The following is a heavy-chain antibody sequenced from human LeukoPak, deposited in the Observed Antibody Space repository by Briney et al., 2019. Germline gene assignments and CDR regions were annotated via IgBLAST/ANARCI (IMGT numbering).Heavy chain of an antibody. CDR1: GFTYSSYS. Sequence: GGSLRLSCAASGFTYSSYSMNWVRQAPGKGLEWVSYISSTSATIYYANSVKGRFTISRDNAKNSLYLQMNSLRAEDTAVYYCARAPSAGNFVLYYFDYWGQGTLVTVSS. D-gene: IGHD3-16*02. J-gene: IGHJ4*02. CDR3: ARAPSAGNFVLYYFDY. CDR2: ISSTSATI. V-gene: IGHV3-48*01.